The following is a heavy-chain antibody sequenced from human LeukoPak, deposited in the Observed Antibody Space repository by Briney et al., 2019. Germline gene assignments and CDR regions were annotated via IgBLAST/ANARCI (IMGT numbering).Heavy chain of an antibody. Sequence: GASVKVSCKASGYTFTSYYMHWVRQAPGQGLEWMGIINPSGGSTSYAQKFQGRVTMTRDTSTSTVYMELSSLRSEDTAVYYCARLQYYYDSSGWPYYFDYWGQGTLVTVSS. D-gene: IGHD3-22*01. CDR3: ARLQYYYDSSGWPYYFDY. V-gene: IGHV1-46*01. CDR1: GYTFTSYY. CDR2: INPSGGST. J-gene: IGHJ4*02.